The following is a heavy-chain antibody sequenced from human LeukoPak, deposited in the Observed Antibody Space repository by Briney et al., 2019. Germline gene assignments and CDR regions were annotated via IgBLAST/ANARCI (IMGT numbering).Heavy chain of an antibody. J-gene: IGHJ4*02. CDR1: GYSITSGYY. V-gene: IGHV4-38-2*01. D-gene: IGHD2-15*01. Sequence: SETLSLTCAVSGYSITSGYYWAWIRQSPGKGLEWIGSIYHSGNTYYNPSLKSRVIILVDTSKNQFSLQLGSVTPTDTAVYYCARAGYCSGVSCYSAVPGKYWGQGALVTVSS. CDR3: ARAGYCSGVSCYSAVPGKY. CDR2: IYHSGNT.